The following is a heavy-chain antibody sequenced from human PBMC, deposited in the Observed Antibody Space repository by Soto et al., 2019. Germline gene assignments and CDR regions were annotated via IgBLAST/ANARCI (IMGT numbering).Heavy chain of an antibody. CDR1: GFTFSRYG. D-gene: IGHD2-21*01. CDR2: ISYDGSNK. V-gene: IGHV3-30*03. J-gene: IGHJ4*02. Sequence: LRLSCAASGFTFSRYGMHWVRQAPGKGLEWVAVISYDGSNKYYADSVKGRFTISRDNSKNTLYLQMNSLRAEDTAVYYCATDRLKVIRAWPPDYWGEGTLVTVSS. CDR3: ATDRLKVIRAWPPDY.